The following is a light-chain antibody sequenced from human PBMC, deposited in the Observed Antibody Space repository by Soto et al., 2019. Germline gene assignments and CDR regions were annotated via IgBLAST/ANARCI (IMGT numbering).Light chain of an antibody. J-gene: IGKJ1*01. CDR2: DAT. V-gene: IGKV1-39*01. CDR1: QSISSY. Sequence: DIRMTHSPSSLSASVGDRVTITCLASQSISSYLNWYQQRPGKAPNLLIYDATRLHSGVPPRFSGSGYGTDFTLTITSLQLEDFATYYCQQSDVSPRTFGQGTKVDIK. CDR3: QQSDVSPRT.